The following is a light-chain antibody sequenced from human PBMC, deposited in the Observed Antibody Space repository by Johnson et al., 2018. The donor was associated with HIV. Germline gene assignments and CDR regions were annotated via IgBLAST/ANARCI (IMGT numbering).Light chain of an antibody. CDR1: YSNIGNNY. Sequence: QSMLTQPPSVSAAPRQTVTISCSGSYSNIGNNYVSWYQQLPGTAPKVLIYENNERPSGIPDRFSGSRSGTSATLGITGLQTGDEADYYCGTWDSSLGASYVFGTGTKVTVL. V-gene: IGLV1-51*02. CDR2: ENN. J-gene: IGLJ1*01. CDR3: GTWDSSLGASYV.